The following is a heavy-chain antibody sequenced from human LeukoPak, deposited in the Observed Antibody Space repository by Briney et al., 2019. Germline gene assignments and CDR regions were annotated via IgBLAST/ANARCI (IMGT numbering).Heavy chain of an antibody. J-gene: IGHJ4*02. D-gene: IGHD6-25*01. CDR1: GFTFSSYA. Sequence: GGSLRLSCAASGFTFSSYAMHWVRQAPGKGLEWVAVISYDGSNKYYADSVKGRFTISRDNSKNTLYLQMNSLRAEDTAVYYCARDPLVTAGHFDCWGQGTLVTVSS. V-gene: IGHV3-30-3*01. CDR2: ISYDGSNK. CDR3: ARDPLVTAGHFDC.